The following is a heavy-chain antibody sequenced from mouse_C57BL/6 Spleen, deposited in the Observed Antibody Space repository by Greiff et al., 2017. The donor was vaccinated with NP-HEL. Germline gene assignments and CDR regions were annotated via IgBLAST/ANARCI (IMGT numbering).Heavy chain of an antibody. CDR1: GFTFSSYG. CDR3: ARRLALYYAMDD. V-gene: IGHV5-6*02. Sequence: EVMLVESGGDLVKPGGSLKLSCAASGFTFSSYGMSWVRQTPDKRLEWVATISSGGSYTYYPDSVKGRFTISRDNAKNTLYLQMSSLKSEDTAMYYCARRLALYYAMDDWGQGTSVTVSS. J-gene: IGHJ4*01. CDR2: ISSGGSYT.